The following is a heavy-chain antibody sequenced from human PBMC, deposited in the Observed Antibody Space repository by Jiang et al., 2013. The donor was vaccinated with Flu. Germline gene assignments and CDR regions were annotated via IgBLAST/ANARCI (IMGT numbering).Heavy chain of an antibody. Sequence: VKKPGASVKVFLLGVWIHLQQLLSALGCDRPPGQGLEWMGGIIPIFGTANYAQKFQGRVTITADESTSTAYMELSSLRSEDTAVYYCASGGRAVAGLRGYYYYGMDVWGQGTTVTVSS. J-gene: IGHJ6*02. V-gene: IGHV1-69*13. CDR3: ASGGRAVAGLRGYYYYGMDV. D-gene: IGHD6-19*01. CDR1: IHLQQLL. CDR2: IIPIFGTA.